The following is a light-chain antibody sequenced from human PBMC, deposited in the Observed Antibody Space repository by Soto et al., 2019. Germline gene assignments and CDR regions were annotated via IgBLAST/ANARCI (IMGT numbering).Light chain of an antibody. V-gene: IGLV1-40*01. Sequence: QSVLTQPPSVSGAPGQRVTISCTGSSSNIGAGYDVHWYQQLPGTAPKLLIYDNNNRPSGVPDRFSGSKSGTSASLAITGLQAEDEADYYCQSYDSILSGSVFGTGTKLTVL. CDR1: SSNIGAGYD. J-gene: IGLJ1*01. CDR2: DNN. CDR3: QSYDSILSGSV.